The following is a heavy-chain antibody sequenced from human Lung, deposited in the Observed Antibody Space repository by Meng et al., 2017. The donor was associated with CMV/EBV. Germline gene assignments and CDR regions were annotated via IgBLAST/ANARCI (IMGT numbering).Heavy chain of an antibody. Sequence: SXTLSLXCTVSGGSISSSSYYWGWIRQPPGKGLEWFGSIYYSGSTYYNPTLKSRVTISVDTSKNQFSLKLSSVTAADTAVYYCARYLISFGGVIVSDYWRQGTLVTVSS. V-gene: IGHV4-39*07. J-gene: IGHJ4*02. CDR3: ARYLISFGGVIVSDY. D-gene: IGHD3-16*02. CDR1: GGSISSSSYY. CDR2: IYYSGST.